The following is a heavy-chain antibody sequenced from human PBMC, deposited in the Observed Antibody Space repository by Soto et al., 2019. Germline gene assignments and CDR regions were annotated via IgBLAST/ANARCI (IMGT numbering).Heavy chain of an antibody. D-gene: IGHD3-3*01. V-gene: IGHV4-4*07. CDR2: VYSSGGT. J-gene: IGHJ5*02. CDR3: ARGQRFSDWFDP. CDR1: GGSMSSYY. Sequence: SETLSLTCTVSGGSMSSYYWTWIRQPAGKGLEWIGRVYSSGGTHYNPSLKSRVTISLDTSKNQFSLRLLSVTDADTAVYYCARGQRFSDWFDPWGQGPLVTVS.